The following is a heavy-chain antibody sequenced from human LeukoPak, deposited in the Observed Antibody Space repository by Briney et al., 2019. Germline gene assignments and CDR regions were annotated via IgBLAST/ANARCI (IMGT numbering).Heavy chain of an antibody. J-gene: IGHJ4*02. Sequence: PGRSLRLSCAASGFTFSSYGMHWVRLAPGKGLEWVAVISYDGSNKYYADSVKGRFTISRDNSKNTLYLQMNSLRAEDTAVYYCAKRATLTDFDYWGQGTLVTVSS. CDR2: ISYDGSNK. D-gene: IGHD2/OR15-2a*01. CDR3: AKRATLTDFDY. CDR1: GFTFSSYG. V-gene: IGHV3-30*18.